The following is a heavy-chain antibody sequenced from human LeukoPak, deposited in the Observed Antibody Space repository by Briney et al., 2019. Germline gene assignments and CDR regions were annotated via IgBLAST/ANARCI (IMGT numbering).Heavy chain of an antibody. D-gene: IGHD2-8*01. CDR2: ISSSSNYI. CDR1: GFIFSSYS. Sequence: PGGSLRLSCAASGFIFSSYSMNRVRQAPGKGLEWVSFISSSSNYIYYADSVKGRFTISRDNAKNSLYLQMNSLRAEDTAVYYCARDLAGYCTNGVCHTNYYGMDVWGQGTTVTVSS. J-gene: IGHJ6*02. V-gene: IGHV3-21*01. CDR3: ARDLAGYCTNGVCHTNYYGMDV.